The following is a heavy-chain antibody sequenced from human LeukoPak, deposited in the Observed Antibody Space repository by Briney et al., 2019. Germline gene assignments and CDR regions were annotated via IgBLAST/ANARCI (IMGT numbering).Heavy chain of an antibody. CDR1: GGSVSSGSYY. D-gene: IGHD5-12*01. V-gene: IGHV4-61*01. CDR2: IYYSGST. Sequence: KPSETLSLTCTVSGGSVSSGSYYWSWIRQPPGKGLEWIGYIYYSGSTNYNPSLKSRVTISVDTSKNQFSLKLSSVTAADTAVYYCAGYSGYDSFDYWGQGTLVTVSS. CDR3: AGYSGYDSFDY. J-gene: IGHJ4*02.